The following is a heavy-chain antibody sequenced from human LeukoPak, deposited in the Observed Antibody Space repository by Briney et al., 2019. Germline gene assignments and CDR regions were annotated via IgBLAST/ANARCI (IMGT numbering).Heavy chain of an antibody. Sequence: GGSLRLSCAASGFTFDDYAMHWVRQAPGKGLEWVSGISWNSGSIGYADSVKGRFTISRDNAKNSLYLQMNSLRAEDTALYYCAKDYCSSTSCPSYFDHWGQGTLVTVSS. CDR3: AKDYCSSTSCPSYFDH. CDR2: ISWNSGSI. CDR1: GFTFDDYA. J-gene: IGHJ4*02. D-gene: IGHD2-2*01. V-gene: IGHV3-9*01.